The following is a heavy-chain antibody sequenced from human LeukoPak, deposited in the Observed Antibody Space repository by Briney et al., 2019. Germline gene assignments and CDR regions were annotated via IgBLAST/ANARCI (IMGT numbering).Heavy chain of an antibody. Sequence: GGSLTLSCAASGFTFSNYAMHWVRQAPGKGLEYLSAINGNGGSTYYATSVKGKFTITRDNSKNTLYLQMDSLSAEDMAVFYCARSLGAGSYLDFWGQGTLVTVSS. V-gene: IGHV3-64*01. J-gene: IGHJ4*02. CDR1: GFTFSNYA. CDR2: INGNGGST. CDR3: ARSLGAGSYLDF. D-gene: IGHD3-10*02.